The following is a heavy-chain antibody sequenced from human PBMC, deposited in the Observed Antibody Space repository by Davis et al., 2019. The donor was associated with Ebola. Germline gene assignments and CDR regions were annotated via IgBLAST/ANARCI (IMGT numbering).Heavy chain of an antibody. CDR3: ARLDTMSSFHHMDL. D-gene: IGHD6-6*01. CDR1: GYSFTNYW. V-gene: IGHV5-10-1*01. CDR2: IDPTDSYT. Sequence: PGGSLRLSCKGSGYSFTNYWISWVRQTPGKGLEWMGRIDPTDSYTSYSPSFQGHVTISADTSISTAYLQWTGLKASDTGMYYCARLDTMSSFHHMDLWGKGTTVIVSS. J-gene: IGHJ6*03.